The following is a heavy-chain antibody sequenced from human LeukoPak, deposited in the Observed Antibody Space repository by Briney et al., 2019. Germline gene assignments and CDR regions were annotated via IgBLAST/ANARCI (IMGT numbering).Heavy chain of an antibody. Sequence: SETLSLTCAVYGGSFSGYYWSWIRQPPGKGLEWIGEINHSGSTNYNPSLKSRVTISVDTSKNQFSLKLSSVTAADTAVYYCARVYPRRGQNSSSWRKHYYFDYWRQGTLVTVSS. V-gene: IGHV4-34*01. CDR1: GGSFSGYY. D-gene: IGHD6-13*01. CDR3: ARVYPRRGQNSSSWRKHYYFDY. J-gene: IGHJ4*02. CDR2: INHSGST.